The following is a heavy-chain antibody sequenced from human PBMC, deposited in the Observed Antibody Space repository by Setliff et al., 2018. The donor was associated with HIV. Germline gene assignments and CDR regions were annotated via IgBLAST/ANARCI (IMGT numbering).Heavy chain of an antibody. J-gene: IGHJ5*02. V-gene: IGHV4-31*02. CDR3: AKEGNSVDNWLDP. D-gene: IGHD1-26*01. CDR1: GDPIFIGGYY. CDR2: IYHTGKT. Sequence: SETLSLTCTVSGDPIFIGGYYWSWIRQHPGGGLEWIGYIYHTGKTYYNPSLQSRIIMSLDMSQNQFSLKLSSVTATDTAVYYCAKEGNSVDNWLDPWGPGTLVTVSS.